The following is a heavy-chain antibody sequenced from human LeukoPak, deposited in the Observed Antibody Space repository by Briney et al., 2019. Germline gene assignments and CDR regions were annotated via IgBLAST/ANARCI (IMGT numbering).Heavy chain of an antibody. D-gene: IGHD2/OR15-2a*01. J-gene: IGHJ4*02. CDR2: IYYSGST. CDR3: AREVKVGNTGYYFDY. V-gene: IGHV4-61*01. Sequence: SQTLSLTCTVSGGSISSGSYYWSWIRQAPGKGLECIGYIYYSGSTNYNPSLKSRVTISVDTSKNQFSLKLSSVTAADTAVYYCAREVKVGNTGYYFDYWGQGTLVTVSS. CDR1: GGSISSGSYY.